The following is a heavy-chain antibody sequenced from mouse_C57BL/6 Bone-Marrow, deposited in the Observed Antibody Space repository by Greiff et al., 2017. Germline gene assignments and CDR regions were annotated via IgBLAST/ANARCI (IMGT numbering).Heavy chain of an antibody. Sequence: EVQRVESGGDLVKPGGSLKLSCAASGFTFSSYGMSWVRQTPDKRLEWVATISSGGSYTYYPDSVKGRFTISRDNAKNTLYLQMSSLKSEDTAMYYCARHNYSNYPDYWGQGTTLTVSS. CDR3: ARHNYSNYPDY. J-gene: IGHJ2*01. D-gene: IGHD2-5*01. CDR2: ISSGGSYT. CDR1: GFTFSSYG. V-gene: IGHV5-6*01.